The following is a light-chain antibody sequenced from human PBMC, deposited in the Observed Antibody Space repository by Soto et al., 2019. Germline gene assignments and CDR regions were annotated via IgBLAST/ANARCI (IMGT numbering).Light chain of an antibody. J-gene: IGLJ1*01. CDR1: SSDIGYYNY. CDR2: EVS. CDR3: SSYKTGSTVV. Sequence: QSVLTQPASVSGSPGQSITISCTGTSSDIGYYNYVSWYQQYPGKAPKLIIYEVSNRPSGVSNRFSGSKSANTASLTTSGLQAEDEADYHCSSYKTGSTVVFGTGTKVTVL. V-gene: IGLV2-14*01.